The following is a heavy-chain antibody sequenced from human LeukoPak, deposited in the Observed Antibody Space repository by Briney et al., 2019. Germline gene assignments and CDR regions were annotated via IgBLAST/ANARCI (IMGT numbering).Heavy chain of an antibody. CDR3: ARRIGVVVAATPVDY. V-gene: IGHV3-21*01. J-gene: IGHJ4*02. CDR2: ISSSSSYI. Sequence: PGGSLRLSCAASGFTSSSYWMSWVRQAPGKGLEWVSSISSSSSYIYYADSVKGRFTISRDNAKNSLYLQMNSLRSEDTAVYYCARRIGVVVAATPVDYWGQGTLVTVSS. D-gene: IGHD2-15*01. CDR1: GFTSSSYW.